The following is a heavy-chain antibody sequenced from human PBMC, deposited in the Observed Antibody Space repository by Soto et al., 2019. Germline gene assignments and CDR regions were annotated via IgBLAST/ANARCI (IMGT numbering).Heavy chain of an antibody. Sequence: GGSLRLSCAASGFTFSSYAMTWVRQAPGKGLEWVSGISGSGATTSYADSVKGRFTVSRDNSKNTLYLQMNSLRVEDTALYYCAKLRYFDWSSYNWFEYWGQGT. V-gene: IGHV3-23*01. D-gene: IGHD3-9*01. CDR2: ISGSGATT. CDR3: AKLRYFDWSSYNWFEY. CDR1: GFTFSSYA. J-gene: IGHJ4*02.